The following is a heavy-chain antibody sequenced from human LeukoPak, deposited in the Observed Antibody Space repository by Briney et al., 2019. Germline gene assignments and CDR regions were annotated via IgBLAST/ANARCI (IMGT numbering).Heavy chain of an antibody. D-gene: IGHD3-10*01. CDR3: ARRRGSFDN. Sequence: GSLRLSCAASGFSFTDYWMAWVRQAPGRGLEWVANINEDGSEKYYVASVNGRFTISRDNAQNSLSLEMNSLRAEDTAVYYCARRRGSFDNWGQGTMVTVSS. CDR1: GFSFTDYW. J-gene: IGHJ3*02. CDR2: INEDGSEK. V-gene: IGHV3-7*01.